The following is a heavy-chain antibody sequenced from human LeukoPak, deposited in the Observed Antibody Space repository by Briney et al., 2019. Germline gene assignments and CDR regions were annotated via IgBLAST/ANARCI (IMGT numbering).Heavy chain of an antibody. CDR2: INHSGST. CDR1: GGSISSSSYY. D-gene: IGHD3-16*01. CDR3: AREGGGLDY. V-gene: IGHV4-39*07. Sequence: PSETLSLTCTVSGGSISSSSYYWGWIRQPPGKGLEWIGEINHSGSTNYDPSLKSRVTISVDTSKNQFSLKLSSVTAADTAVYYCAREGGGLDYWGQGTLVTVSS. J-gene: IGHJ4*02.